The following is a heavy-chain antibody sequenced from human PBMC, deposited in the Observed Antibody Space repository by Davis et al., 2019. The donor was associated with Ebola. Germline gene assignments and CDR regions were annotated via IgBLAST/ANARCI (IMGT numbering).Heavy chain of an antibody. Sequence: GESLKISCAASGFAFSSYAMHWVRQAPGKGLEWVAVISYDGSNNYYADSVKGRFTISRDNSKNTLYLQMNSLRAEDTAVYYCARDREYGYYGMDVWGQGTTVTVSS. CDR1: GFAFSSYA. CDR2: ISYDGSNN. CDR3: ARDREYGYYGMDV. J-gene: IGHJ6*02. D-gene: IGHD2/OR15-2a*01. V-gene: IGHV3-30*14.